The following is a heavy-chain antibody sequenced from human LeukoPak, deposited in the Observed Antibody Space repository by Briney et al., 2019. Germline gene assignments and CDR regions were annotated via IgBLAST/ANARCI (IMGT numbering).Heavy chain of an antibody. D-gene: IGHD3-22*01. Sequence: ASVKVSCKASGYTFTSYGISWVRQAPGQGLEWMGWISAYNGNTNYAQKLQGRVTMTTDTSTSTAYMELSSLRSEDTAVYYCARVLDYYDSSGYYDYWGQGTLVTVSS. J-gene: IGHJ4*02. CDR1: GYTFTSYG. CDR3: ARVLDYYDSSGYYDY. V-gene: IGHV1-18*01. CDR2: ISAYNGNT.